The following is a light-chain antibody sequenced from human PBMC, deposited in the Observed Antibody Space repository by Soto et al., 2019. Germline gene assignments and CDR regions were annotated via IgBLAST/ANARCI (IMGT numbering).Light chain of an antibody. CDR3: QEYDVVPLT. J-gene: IGKJ4*01. CDR2: AAS. V-gene: IGKV1-27*01. CDR1: QDIRNY. Sequence: DIQMTQSPSSLSASVGDRVTITCRASQDIRNYLAWYQQKPGKIPELLIYAASTFHSGDPSRFSGSGYGTYFTLTITTLQPEDVATYYCQEYDVVPLTFGGGTKVEIK.